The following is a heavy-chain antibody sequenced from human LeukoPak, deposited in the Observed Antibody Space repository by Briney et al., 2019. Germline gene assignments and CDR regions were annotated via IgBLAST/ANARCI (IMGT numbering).Heavy chain of an antibody. Sequence: GASVKVSCKTSGYIFSDYYIHWVRQAPGQGLEWMGRINPNSGGTNYAQKFQGRVTMTRDTSISTAYMELSRLRSDDTAVYYCARDRSLIIKDYYYYGMDVWGQGTTVTVSS. D-gene: IGHD2-8*01. CDR2: INPNSGGT. J-gene: IGHJ6*02. CDR1: GYIFSDYY. V-gene: IGHV1-2*06. CDR3: ARDRSLIIKDYYYYGMDV.